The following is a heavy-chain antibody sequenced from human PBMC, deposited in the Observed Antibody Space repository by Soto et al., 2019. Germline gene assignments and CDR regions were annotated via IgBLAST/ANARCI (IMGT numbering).Heavy chain of an antibody. CDR3: ATEGPIITMVRGVIVLNAFDI. D-gene: IGHD3-10*01. CDR2: FDPEDGET. Sequence: ASVKVSCKVSGYTLTELSMHWVRQAPGKGLEWMGGFDPEDGETIYAQKFQGRVTMTEDTSTDTAYMELSSLRSEDTAVYYCATEGPIITMVRGVIVLNAFDIWGQGTMVTVSS. CDR1: GYTLTELS. V-gene: IGHV1-24*01. J-gene: IGHJ3*02.